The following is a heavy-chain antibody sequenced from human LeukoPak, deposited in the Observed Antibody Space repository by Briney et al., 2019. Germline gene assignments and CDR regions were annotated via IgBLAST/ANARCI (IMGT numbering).Heavy chain of an antibody. CDR1: GGTFSSYA. CDR3: ARAPPPSTIFGVVIHPKYNWFDP. J-gene: IGHJ5*02. Sequence: ASVKVSCKASGGTFSSYAISWVRQAPGQGLEWMGRIIPILGIANYAQKFQGRVTMTRNTSISTAYMELSSLRSEDTAVYYCARAPPPSTIFGVVIHPKYNWFDPWGQGTLVTVSS. V-gene: IGHV1-69*04. D-gene: IGHD3-3*01. CDR2: IIPILGIA.